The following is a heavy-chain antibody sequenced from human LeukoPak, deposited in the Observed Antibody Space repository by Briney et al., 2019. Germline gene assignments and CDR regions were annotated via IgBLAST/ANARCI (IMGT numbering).Heavy chain of an antibody. CDR3: ARGWAMVRGVPFDY. CDR2: IWYDGSKT. Sequence: GGSLRLSCAASGFTFSVYGMHWVRQAPGKGLEWVAVIWYDGSKTYYADSVKGRFTISRDNSKNTLYLQMNSLRAEDTAVYYCARGWAMVRGVPFDYWGQGTLVTVSS. D-gene: IGHD3-10*01. CDR1: GFTFSVYG. J-gene: IGHJ4*02. V-gene: IGHV3-33*01.